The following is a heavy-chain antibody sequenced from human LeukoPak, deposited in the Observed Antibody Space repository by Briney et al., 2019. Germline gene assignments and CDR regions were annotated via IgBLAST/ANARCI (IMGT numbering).Heavy chain of an antibody. CDR3: ARAYSSSLLLPTYYYHYYMYV. J-gene: IGHJ6*03. D-gene: IGHD6-6*01. CDR1: GGSISSSSYY. CDR2: IYYSGST. Sequence: PSETLSLTCTVSGGSISSSSYYWGWIRQPPGKGLEWIGSIYYSGSTYYNPSLKSRVTISVDTSKNQFSLKLSSVTAADTAVYYCARAYSSSLLLPTYYYHYYMYVWGKGTTVTVSS. V-gene: IGHV4-39*01.